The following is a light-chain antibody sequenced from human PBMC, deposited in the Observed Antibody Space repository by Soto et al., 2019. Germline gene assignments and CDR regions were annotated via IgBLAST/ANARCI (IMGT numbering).Light chain of an antibody. Sequence: QSVLTQPASVSGSPGQSITISCTGTSSDVGGYNDVSWYQQHPGTAPKLMIFDVSNRPSGVSNRFSGSKSGNTASLTSSGLQAEDEADYYCSSYTSSSTLYVFGTGTKLTVL. CDR2: DVS. CDR3: SSYTSSSTLYV. J-gene: IGLJ1*01. V-gene: IGLV2-14*01. CDR1: SSDVGGYND.